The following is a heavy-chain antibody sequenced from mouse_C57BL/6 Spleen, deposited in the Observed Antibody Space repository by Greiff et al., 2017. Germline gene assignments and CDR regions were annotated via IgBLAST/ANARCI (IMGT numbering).Heavy chain of an antibody. CDR2: ISDGGSYT. CDR3: ARDWTGDYFDY. CDR1: GFTFSSYA. J-gene: IGHJ2*01. D-gene: IGHD4-1*01. Sequence: EVKLMESGGGLVKPGGSLKLSCAASGFTFSSYAMSWVRQTPEKRLEWVATISDGGSYTYYPDNVKGRFTISRDNAKNNLYLQMSHLKSEDTAMYYCARDWTGDYFDYWGQGTTLTVSS. V-gene: IGHV5-4*01.